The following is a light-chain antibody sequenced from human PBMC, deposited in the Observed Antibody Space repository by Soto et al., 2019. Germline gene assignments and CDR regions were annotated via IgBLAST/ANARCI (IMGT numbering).Light chain of an antibody. V-gene: IGKV3-20*01. Sequence: EIVLTQSPGTLSLSPGERATLSCRASQSVGSTYLAWYQQKPGQAPRLLIYGASSRAAGIPDRFSGSGSGTDFTLTISRLEPEDAAVYSCKQYGSVPQKFGQGNKVDIK. J-gene: IGKJ1*01. CDR2: GAS. CDR3: KQYGSVPQK. CDR1: QSVGSTY.